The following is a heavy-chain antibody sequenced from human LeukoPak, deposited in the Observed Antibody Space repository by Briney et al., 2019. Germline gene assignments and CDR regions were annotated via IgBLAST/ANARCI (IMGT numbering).Heavy chain of an antibody. CDR1: GGSFRSDNYY. V-gene: IGHV4-61*01. CDR3: ARNWDY. CDR2: IYYSGST. Sequence: SETLSLTCIVSGGSFRSDNYYWSWIRQPPGRGLEWIGYIYYSGSTNYNPSLKSRVTISVDTSKNQFSLKLSSVTAADTAVYYCARNWDYWGQGTLVTVSS. D-gene: IGHD1-1*01. J-gene: IGHJ4*02.